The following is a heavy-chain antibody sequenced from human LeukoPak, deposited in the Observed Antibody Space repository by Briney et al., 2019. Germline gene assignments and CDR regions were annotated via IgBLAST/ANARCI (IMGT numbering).Heavy chain of an antibody. D-gene: IGHD4-23*01. CDR2: INHSGST. Sequence: SETLSLTCAVYGGSFSAYYLTWIRQPPGKGLEWIGEINHSGSTNYNPSLKSRVTISVDTSKNQFSLKLSSVTAADTAVYYCARYLDYGGNSRVFQHWGQGTLVTVSS. J-gene: IGHJ1*01. CDR3: ARYLDYGGNSRVFQH. CDR1: GGSFSAYY. V-gene: IGHV4-34*01.